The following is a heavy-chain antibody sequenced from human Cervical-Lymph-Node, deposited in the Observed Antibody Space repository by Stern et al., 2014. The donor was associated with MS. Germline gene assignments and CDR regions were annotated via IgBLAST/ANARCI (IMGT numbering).Heavy chain of an antibody. J-gene: IGHJ6*02. CDR2: IYWDDDK. V-gene: IGHV2-5*02. CDR3: AHTLFKMKPPDGYYYSRMDV. D-gene: IGHD1-14*01. CDR1: GFSLSTRAVG. Sequence: QINLKESGPTLVKPTQTLTLTCTFSGFSLSTRAVGVGWIRQPPVEALEWLALIYWDDDKRYSPSLRGRLTITKDTSKNQVVLTMTNMDPVDTATYYCAHTLFKMKPPDGYYYSRMDVWGQGATVTVSS.